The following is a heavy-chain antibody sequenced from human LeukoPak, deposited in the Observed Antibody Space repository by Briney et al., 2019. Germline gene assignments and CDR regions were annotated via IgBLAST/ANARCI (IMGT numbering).Heavy chain of an antibody. J-gene: IGHJ1*01. CDR2: INPNSGGT. Sequence: GGSLRLSCAASGFTFSSYAMHWVRQAPGQGLEWMGWINPNSGGTNFAQKFQGRVTMTRDTSISTAYMELSRLRSDDTAVYYCARECYDILTGQSEFFQHWGQGTLVTVSS. CDR1: GFTFSSYA. D-gene: IGHD3-9*01. V-gene: IGHV1-2*02. CDR3: ARECYDILTGQSEFFQH.